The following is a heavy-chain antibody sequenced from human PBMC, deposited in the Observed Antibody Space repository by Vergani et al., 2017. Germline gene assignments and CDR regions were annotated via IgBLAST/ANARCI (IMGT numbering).Heavy chain of an antibody. V-gene: IGHV4-34*01. Sequence: QVQLQQWGAGLLKPSETLSLTCAVYGGSFSGYYWSWIRQPPGKGLEWIGEINHSGSTNYNPSLKSRVTISVDTSKNQFSLKLSSVTAADTAVYYCARGGYCSSTSCKPLRSNYYYYYXMDVWGKGTTVTVSS. CDR1: GGSFSGYY. CDR2: INHSGST. J-gene: IGHJ6*03. D-gene: IGHD2-2*01. CDR3: ARGGYCSSTSCKPLRSNYYYYYXMDV.